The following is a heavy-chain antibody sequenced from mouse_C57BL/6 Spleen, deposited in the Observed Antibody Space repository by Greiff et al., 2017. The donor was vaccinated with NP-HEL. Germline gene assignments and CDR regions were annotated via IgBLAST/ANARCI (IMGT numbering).Heavy chain of an antibody. Sequence: EVKLVESGGGLVKPGGSLKLSCAASGFTFSSYAMSWVRQTPEKRLEWVATISDGGSYTYYPDNVKGRFTISRDNAKNNLYLQMSHLKSENTANYYCARGGKGGYFDVWGTGTTVTVSS. CDR3: ARGGKGGYFDV. CDR2: ISDGGSYT. V-gene: IGHV5-4*03. J-gene: IGHJ1*03. CDR1: GFTFSSYA. D-gene: IGHD2-1*01.